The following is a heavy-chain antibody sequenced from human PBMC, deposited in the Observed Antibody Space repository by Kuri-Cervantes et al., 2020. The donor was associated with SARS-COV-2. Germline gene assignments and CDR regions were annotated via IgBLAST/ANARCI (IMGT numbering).Heavy chain of an antibody. Sequence: GGSLRLSCGASGFTFKSYTMNWVRQAPGKALQWISSMTGSGSYIYYADSVRGRFTISRDDAKNSLYLQMNSLRAEDTAAYFCARVAGEGPIYYYYMDVWGKGTTVTVSS. CDR2: MTGSGSYI. CDR3: ARVAGEGPIYYYYMDV. CDR1: GFTFKSYT. J-gene: IGHJ6*03. V-gene: IGHV3-21*01. D-gene: IGHD2-21*01.